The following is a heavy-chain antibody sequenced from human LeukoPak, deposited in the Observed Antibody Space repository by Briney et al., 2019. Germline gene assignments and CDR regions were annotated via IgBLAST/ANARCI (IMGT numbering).Heavy chain of an antibody. Sequence: SVKVSCKASGGTFSSYAISWVRQAPGQGLEWMGGIIPIFGTANYAQKLQGRVTMTTDTSTSTAYMELRSLRSDDTAVYYCARVVSSVTSFDYWGQGTLVTVSS. D-gene: IGHD4-11*01. J-gene: IGHJ4*02. CDR3: ARVVSSVTSFDY. CDR1: GGTFSSYA. V-gene: IGHV1-69*05. CDR2: IIPIFGTA.